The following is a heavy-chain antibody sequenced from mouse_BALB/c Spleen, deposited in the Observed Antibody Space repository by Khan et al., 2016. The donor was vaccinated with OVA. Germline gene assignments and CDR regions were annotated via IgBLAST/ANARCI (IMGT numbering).Heavy chain of an antibody. CDR3: ARPPYFSYVMVY. CDR2: LNPSPGKP. V-gene: IGHV9-3-1*01. Sequence: QIQLVQSEPELKKPGETIKISCKASGYTFANFGMNWVKQAPGRVLKWMGWLNPSPGKPTYADNFKGRFAFSLETSASTAYLQINNLKNEDTATYFCARPPYFSYVMVYWGQGTSVTVSS. CDR1: GYTFANFG. D-gene: IGHD2-10*01. J-gene: IGHJ4*01.